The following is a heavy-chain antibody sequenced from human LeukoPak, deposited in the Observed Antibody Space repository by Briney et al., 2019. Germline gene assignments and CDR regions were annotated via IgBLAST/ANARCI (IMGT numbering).Heavy chain of an antibody. CDR3: AIQTVGAYDP. J-gene: IGHJ5*02. CDR1: GGTFSSYA. D-gene: IGHD1-26*01. V-gene: IGHV1-69*13. CDR2: IIPIFGTA. Sequence: GASVKVSFKASGGTFSSYAISWVRQAPGQGLEWMGGIIPIFGTANYARKFQGRVTITADESTSTAYMELSSLRSEDTAVYYCAIQTVGAYDPWGQGTLVTVSS.